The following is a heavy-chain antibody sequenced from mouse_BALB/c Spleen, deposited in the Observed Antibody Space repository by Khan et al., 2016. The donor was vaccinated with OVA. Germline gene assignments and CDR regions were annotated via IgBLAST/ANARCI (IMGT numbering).Heavy chain of an antibody. CDR1: GYIFTSYW. CDR2: IYPGTVST. D-gene: IGHD1-1*01. V-gene: IGHV1-76*01. Sequence: QVQLKQSGAELVRPGASVNLSCKTSGYIFTSYWIHWVKQRSGQGLEWIARIYPGTVSTYYNEKFKGKATLTADKSSSTAYMKLSSLKSEDSAVYFCARPYDSSHYFDYWGPGTTLTVSS. CDR3: ARPYDSSHYFDY. J-gene: IGHJ2*01.